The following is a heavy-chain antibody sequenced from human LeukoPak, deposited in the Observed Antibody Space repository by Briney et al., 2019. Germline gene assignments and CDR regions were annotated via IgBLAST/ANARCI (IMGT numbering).Heavy chain of an antibody. CDR2: IRSSASTI. Sequence: GGSLRLSCAPSPFTFTADEMNWARPARGKVLGWDSYIRSSASTIYYADSVKGRFTISRDNAKNSLYLQMNSVRAEDTAAYYCARGGCSSTSCDDYWGQGTLVTVSS. V-gene: IGHV3-48*03. D-gene: IGHD2-2*01. CDR1: PFTFTADE. CDR3: ARGGCSSTSCDDY. J-gene: IGHJ4*02.